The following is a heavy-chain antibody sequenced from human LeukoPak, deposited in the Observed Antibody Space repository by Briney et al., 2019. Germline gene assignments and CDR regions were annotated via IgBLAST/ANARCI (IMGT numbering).Heavy chain of an antibody. D-gene: IGHD3-9*01. CDR3: ARGSGFGV. CDR2: ISSGSTYR. V-gene: IGHV3-21*01. Sequence: GGSLRLSCAASGFTFGSYAMSWVRQAPGKGLEWVSSISSGSTYRYYADSVKGRFTISRDNAKNTLYLQMNSLRVEDTAVYYCARGSGFGVWGQGTLVTVSS. CDR1: GFTFGSYA. J-gene: IGHJ4*02.